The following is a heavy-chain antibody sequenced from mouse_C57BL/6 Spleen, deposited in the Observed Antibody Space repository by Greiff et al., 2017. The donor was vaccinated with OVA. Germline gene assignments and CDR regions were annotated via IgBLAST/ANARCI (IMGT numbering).Heavy chain of an antibody. D-gene: IGHD1-1*01. Sequence: QVQLQQPGAELVKPGASVKLSCKASGYTFTSYWMQWVKQRPGQGLEWIGEIDPSDSYTNYNQKFKGKATLTVDTSSSTAYMQLSSLTSEDSAVYYCARSAPNYYGSSPSFAYWGQGTLVTVSA. V-gene: IGHV1-50*01. CDR1: GYTFTSYW. CDR2: IDPSDSYT. J-gene: IGHJ3*01. CDR3: ARSAPNYYGSSPSFAY.